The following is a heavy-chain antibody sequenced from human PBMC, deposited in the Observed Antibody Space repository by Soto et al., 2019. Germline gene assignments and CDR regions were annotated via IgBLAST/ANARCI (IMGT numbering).Heavy chain of an antibody. V-gene: IGHV3-53*01. CDR2: HYSGGST. Sequence: DVQLVESGGGLVQPGGSLRLSCAISGFSVSSNYLSWVRQAPGKGLEWVSVHYSGGSTYYADSVQGRFTISRDKSNNTLYLQMRRVRAEDTAVYSCARHRHPRGTVGATSPLDPWGQGTQVTVSS. CDR1: GFSVSSNY. J-gene: IGHJ5*02. CDR3: ARHRHPRGTVGATSPLDP. D-gene: IGHD1-26*01.